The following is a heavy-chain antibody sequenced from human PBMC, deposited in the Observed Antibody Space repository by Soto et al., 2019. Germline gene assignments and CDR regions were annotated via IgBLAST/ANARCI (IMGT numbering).Heavy chain of an antibody. CDR2: VYHTGDT. D-gene: IGHD2-21*02. V-gene: IGHV4-4*02. CDR3: AREIVTAGGNNYFDP. J-gene: IGHJ5*02. Sequence: QVQLQESGPRLVKPSESLSLTCGVSGGTVASSHWWSWVRQSPGRGLEWIGNVYHTGDTNFNPSLQSRVTVSVDKSNNQFALRLTSVTAADTAGYFCAREIVTAGGNNYFDPWGPGTLVTVSS. CDR1: GGTVASSHW.